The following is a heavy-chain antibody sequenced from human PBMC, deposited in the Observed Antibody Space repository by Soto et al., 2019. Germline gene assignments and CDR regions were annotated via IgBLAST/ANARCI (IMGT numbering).Heavy chain of an antibody. CDR3: ARDISYYDSSGSYYYYYGMDV. CDR2: ISYDGSNK. D-gene: IGHD3-22*01. CDR1: GFTFSSYA. Sequence: GGSLRLSCAAPGFTFSSYAMHWVRQAPGKGLEWVAVISYDGSNKYYADSVKGRFTISRDNSKNTLYLQMNSLRAEDTAVYYCARDISYYDSSGSYYYYYGMDVWGQGTTVTVSS. J-gene: IGHJ6*02. V-gene: IGHV3-30-3*01.